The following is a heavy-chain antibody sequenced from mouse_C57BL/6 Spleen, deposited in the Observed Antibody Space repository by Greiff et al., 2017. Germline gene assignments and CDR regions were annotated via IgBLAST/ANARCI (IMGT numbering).Heavy chain of an antibody. Sequence: VQLQQSGPELVKPGASVKISCKASGYAFSSSWMNWVKQRPGKGLERIGRIYPGDGDTNYNGKFKGKATLTADKSSSTAYMQLSSLTSEDSAVYFCARWGLLRFDFDYWGQGTTLTVSS. CDR2: IYPGDGDT. J-gene: IGHJ2*01. CDR3: ARWGLLRFDFDY. CDR1: GYAFSSSW. V-gene: IGHV1-82*01. D-gene: IGHD1-1*01.